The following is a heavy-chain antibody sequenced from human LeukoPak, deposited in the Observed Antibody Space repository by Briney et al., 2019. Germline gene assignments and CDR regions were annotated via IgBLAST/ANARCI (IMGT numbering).Heavy chain of an antibody. J-gene: IGHJ3*02. D-gene: IGHD1-26*01. V-gene: IGHV4-31*03. CDR1: GGSISSGGYY. Sequence: PSETLSLTCTVSGGSISSGGYYWSWIRQHPGKGLEWIGYIYYSGSTYYNPSLKSRVTISVDTSKNQFSLKLSSVTAADTAFYYCARELVGTYAFDIWGQGTMVTVSS. CDR3: ARELVGTYAFDI. CDR2: IYYSGST.